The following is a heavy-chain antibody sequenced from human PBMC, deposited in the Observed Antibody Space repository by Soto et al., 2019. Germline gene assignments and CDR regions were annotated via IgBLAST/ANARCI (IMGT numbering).Heavy chain of an antibody. CDR3: AKDQFGARDILLMVYAMGAFDI. J-gene: IGHJ3*02. D-gene: IGHD2-8*01. V-gene: IGHV3-23*01. CDR2: ISGSGGST. Sequence: EVQLLESGGGLVQPGGSLRLSCAASGFTFSSYAMSWVRQAPGKGLEWVSAISGSGGSTYYADSVKGRFTISRDNSKNTLYLQMNRLRAEDTAVYYCAKDQFGARDILLMVYAMGAFDIWGQGTMVTVSS. CDR1: GFTFSSYA.